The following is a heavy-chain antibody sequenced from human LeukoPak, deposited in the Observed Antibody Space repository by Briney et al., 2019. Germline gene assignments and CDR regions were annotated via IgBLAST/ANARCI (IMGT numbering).Heavy chain of an antibody. CDR2: INHSGGT. CDR1: GGSFSGYY. V-gene: IGHV4-34*01. D-gene: IGHD6-13*01. CDR3: ARGITAAAGKDY. J-gene: IGHJ4*02. Sequence: SETLSLTCAVYGGSFSGYYWSWIRQPPGKGLEWIGEINHSGGTNYNPSLKSRVTISVDTSKNQFSLKLSSVTAADTAVYYCARGITAAAGKDYWGQGTLVTVSS.